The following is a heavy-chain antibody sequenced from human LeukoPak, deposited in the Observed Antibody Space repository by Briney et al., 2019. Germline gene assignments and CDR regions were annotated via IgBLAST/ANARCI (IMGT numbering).Heavy chain of an antibody. Sequence: SETLSLTCTVSGGSISSRSYYWGWIRQPPGKGLEWIGNIYYSGRTYNNPSLKSRVTMSVDTSKNQFSLKLSSVTAADTAVYYCAREGRGWEREYYFDYWGQGTLVTVSS. CDR1: GGSISSRSYY. J-gene: IGHJ4*02. CDR3: AREGRGWEREYYFDY. V-gene: IGHV4-39*02. D-gene: IGHD1-1*01. CDR2: IYYSGRT.